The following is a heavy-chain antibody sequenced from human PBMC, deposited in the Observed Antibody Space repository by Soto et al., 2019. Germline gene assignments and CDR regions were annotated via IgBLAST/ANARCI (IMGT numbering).Heavy chain of an antibody. CDR3: ARGGYCSSTSCRTARYYYYGMDV. V-gene: IGHV1-69*13. CDR2: IIPIFGTA. D-gene: IGHD2-2*03. CDR1: GGTFSSYA. Sequence: SVQVSCKASGGTFSSYAISWVRQAPGQGLEWMGGIIPIFGTANYAQKFQGRVTITADESTSTAYMELSSLRSEDTAVYYCARGGYCSSTSCRTARYYYYGMDVWGQGTTVSVS. J-gene: IGHJ6*02.